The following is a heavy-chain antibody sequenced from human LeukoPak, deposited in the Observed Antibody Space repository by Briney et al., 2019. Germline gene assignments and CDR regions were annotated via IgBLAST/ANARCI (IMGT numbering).Heavy chain of an antibody. CDR1: GGSFSGYY. CDR2: INLSGST. D-gene: IGHD3-10*01. CDR3: ARPVWFGESVGYNWFDP. V-gene: IGHV4-34*01. J-gene: IGHJ5*02. Sequence: PSKTLSLTCAVYGGSFSGYYWSWIRQPPGKGLEWIGEINLSGSTNYNPSLKSRVTISVDTSKNQFSLKLSSVTAADTAVYYCARPVWFGESVGYNWFDPWGQGTLVTVSS.